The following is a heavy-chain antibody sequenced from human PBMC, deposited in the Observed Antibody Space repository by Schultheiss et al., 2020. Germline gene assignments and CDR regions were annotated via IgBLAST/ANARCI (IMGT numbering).Heavy chain of an antibody. J-gene: IGHJ4*02. CDR3: ARDQTDSGSCWFDY. D-gene: IGHD1-26*01. V-gene: IGHV3-33*01. CDR2: IWYDGSNK. CDR1: GFTFSSYG. Sequence: GESLKISCAASGFTFSSYGMHWVRQAPGKGLEWVAVIWYDGSNKYYADSVKGRFTISRDNSKNSLYLQMNSLRAEDTAVYYCARDQTDSGSCWFDYWGQGTLVTVSS.